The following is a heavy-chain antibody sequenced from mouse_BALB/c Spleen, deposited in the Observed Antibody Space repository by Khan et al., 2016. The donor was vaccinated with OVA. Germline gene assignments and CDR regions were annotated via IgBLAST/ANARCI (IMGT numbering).Heavy chain of an antibody. CDR2: ITYSGSI. D-gene: IGHD3-3*01. CDR3: TGGRAY. Sequence: EVQLQESGPGLVKPSQSLSLPCTVTGYSITSDYAWNWIRQFPGNKLEWMGYITYSGSISYTPSLNSRISITRDTSKNQCFLQLSSVTTEDTATYYCTGGRAYCGQGTLVTVSA. V-gene: IGHV3-2*02. CDR1: GYSITSDYA. J-gene: IGHJ3*01.